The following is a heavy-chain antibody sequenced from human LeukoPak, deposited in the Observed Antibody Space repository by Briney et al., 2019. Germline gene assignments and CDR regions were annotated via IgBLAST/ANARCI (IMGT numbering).Heavy chain of an antibody. V-gene: IGHV3-30*04. Sequence: GSLRLSCAASGFTFSSYAMHWVRQAPGKGLEWVAVISYDGSNKYYADSVKGRFTISRDNSKNTLYLQVNSLRAEDTAVYYCARGRGYSYGFRDYFDYWGQGTLVTVSS. CDR1: GFTFSSYA. CDR3: ARGRGYSYGFRDYFDY. D-gene: IGHD5-18*01. J-gene: IGHJ4*02. CDR2: ISYDGSNK.